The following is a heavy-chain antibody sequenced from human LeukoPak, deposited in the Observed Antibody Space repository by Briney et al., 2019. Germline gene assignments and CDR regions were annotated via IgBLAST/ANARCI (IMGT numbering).Heavy chain of an antibody. J-gene: IGHJ4*02. V-gene: IGHV3-30*04. D-gene: IGHD1-1*01. CDR1: GFTFSSYA. CDR2: ISSDGSSK. CDR3: ATQCGGNCRDDY. Sequence: GGSLTLSCAAFGFTFSSYAMHWLRQAPGKAREWVALISSDGSSKYHADSVKDRFTISRDNSKNTLYLQMNSLRPEDTAVYYCATQCGGNCRDDYWGQGALVTVSS.